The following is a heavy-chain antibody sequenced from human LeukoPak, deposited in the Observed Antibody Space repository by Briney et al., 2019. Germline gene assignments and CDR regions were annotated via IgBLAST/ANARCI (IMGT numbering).Heavy chain of an antibody. CDR3: ARDPTTAGTRDY. V-gene: IGHV3-66*01. J-gene: IGHJ4*02. Sequence: GGSLRLSCAASGFTVSSSYLTWVRQAPGKGLEWVSVIYSVGSTYYADSVKGRFTISRDSSKNTLYLQMNSLRAEDTAVYYCARDPTTAGTRDYWGQGTLVTVSS. CDR2: IYSVGST. CDR1: GFTVSSSY. D-gene: IGHD6-19*01.